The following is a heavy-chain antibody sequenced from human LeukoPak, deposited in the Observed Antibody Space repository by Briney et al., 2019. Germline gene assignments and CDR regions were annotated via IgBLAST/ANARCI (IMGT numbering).Heavy chain of an antibody. V-gene: IGHV4-61*02. CDR3: ARVLRITIFGVVEIFDY. CDR1: GGSISSGSYY. CDR2: IYTSGST. Sequence: PSETLSLTCTVSGGSISSGSYYWSWIRQPAGKGLEWIGRIYTSGSTNYNPSLKSRVTISVDTSKNQFSLKLSSVTAADTAVYYCARVLRITIFGVVEIFDYWGQGTLVTVSS. J-gene: IGHJ4*02. D-gene: IGHD3-3*01.